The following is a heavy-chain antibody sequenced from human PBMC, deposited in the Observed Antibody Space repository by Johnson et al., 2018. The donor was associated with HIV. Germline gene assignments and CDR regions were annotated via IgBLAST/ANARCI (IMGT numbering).Heavy chain of an antibody. J-gene: IGHJ3*02. Sequence: QMQLVESGGGVVQPGRSLRLSCAASGFTFSSYAMHWVRQAPGKGLEWVAVIWYDGSNKYYADSVKGRFTISRYNSNNTLYLQMNSLRAEDTAVYYCAKDSNRWELLQDAFDIWGQGTMVTVSS. D-gene: IGHD1-26*01. V-gene: IGHV3-33*06. CDR3: AKDSNRWELLQDAFDI. CDR2: IWYDGSNK. CDR1: GFTFSSYA.